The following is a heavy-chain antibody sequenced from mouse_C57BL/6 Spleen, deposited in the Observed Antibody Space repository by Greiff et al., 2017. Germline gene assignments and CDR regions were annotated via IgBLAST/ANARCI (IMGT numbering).Heavy chain of an antibody. CDR3: ARSREYYGSSPWYFDV. J-gene: IGHJ1*03. CDR2: IYPRSGNT. Sequence: QVQLKESGAELARPGASVKLSCKASGYTFTSYGISWVKQRTGQGLEWIGEIYPRSGNTYYNEKFKGKATLTADKSSSTAYMELRILTSEDSAVYFCARSREYYGSSPWYFDVWGTGTTVTVSS. V-gene: IGHV1-81*01. CDR1: GYTFTSYG. D-gene: IGHD1-1*01.